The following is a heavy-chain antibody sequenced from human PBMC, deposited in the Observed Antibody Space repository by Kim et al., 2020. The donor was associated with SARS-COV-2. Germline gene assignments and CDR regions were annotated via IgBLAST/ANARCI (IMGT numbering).Heavy chain of an antibody. CDR2: INAGNGNT. CDR1: GYTFTSYA. Sequence: ASVKVSCKASGYTFTSYAMHWVRQAPGQRLEWMGWINAGNGNTKYSQKFQGRVTITRDTSASTAYMELSSLRSEDTAVYYCAREGGSSWYRTTCYYYYYGMDVWGQGTTVTVSS. V-gene: IGHV1-3*01. D-gene: IGHD6-13*01. J-gene: IGHJ6*02. CDR3: AREGGSSWYRTTCYYYYYGMDV.